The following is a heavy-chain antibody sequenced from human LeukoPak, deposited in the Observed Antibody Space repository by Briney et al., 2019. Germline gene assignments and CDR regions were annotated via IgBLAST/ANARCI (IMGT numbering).Heavy chain of an antibody. Sequence: PGGSLRLSCAASGFTFDDYAMHWVRQAPGKGLEWVSGISWNSGSIGYADSVKGRFTISRDNAKNSLYLQMNSLRAEDTALYYCAKDAVGSYYFDYWGQGTLVTVSS. CDR2: ISWNSGSI. J-gene: IGHJ4*02. V-gene: IGHV3-9*01. CDR3: AKDAVGSYYFDY. D-gene: IGHD1-26*01. CDR1: GFTFDDYA.